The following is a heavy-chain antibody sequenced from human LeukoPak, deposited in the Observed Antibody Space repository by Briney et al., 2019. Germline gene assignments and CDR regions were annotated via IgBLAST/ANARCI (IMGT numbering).Heavy chain of an antibody. CDR1: GFTFSNYW. CDR2: IKQDGSER. J-gene: IGHJ4*02. Sequence: PGGSLRLSCAASGFTFSNYWVSWFRQAPGQGLEWVASIKQDGSERYYVDSEKGRFTISRDNAKNSLFLQPSSLRVEDTAVYYCARGSMHIYHLYTDYWGQGTLVTVSS. CDR3: ARGSMHIYHLYTDY. V-gene: IGHV3-7*01. D-gene: IGHD3-16*02.